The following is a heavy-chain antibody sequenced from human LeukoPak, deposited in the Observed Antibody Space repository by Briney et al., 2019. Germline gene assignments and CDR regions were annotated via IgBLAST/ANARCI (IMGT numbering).Heavy chain of an antibody. CDR2: IRQDGSEK. D-gene: IGHD3-3*01. V-gene: IGHV3-7*01. CDR1: GFTFSSYW. Sequence: PGESLRLSCAASGFTFSSYWMSWVRQAPGKGLEWVANIRQDGSEKYYVDSVKGRFTISRDNAKNSLYLQMNSLRAEDTAVYYCARQNYDFWSGYIVYWGQGTLVTVSS. CDR3: ARQNYDFWSGYIVY. J-gene: IGHJ4*02.